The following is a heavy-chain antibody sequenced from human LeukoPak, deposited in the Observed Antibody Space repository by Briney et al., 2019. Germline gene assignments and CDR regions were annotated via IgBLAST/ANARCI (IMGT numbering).Heavy chain of an antibody. CDR2: FHYSVST. Sequence: SETLSLTCTVSGGSISSGDYYWGWIRQPPGKGPECIGYFHYSVSTNYNPSLRSRVTISADTSKNQFSLKVTSVTAADTALYYCARLGQPNAFDIWGQGTMVTVSS. CDR3: ARLGQPNAFDI. V-gene: IGHV4-61*05. J-gene: IGHJ3*02. CDR1: GGSISSGDYY. D-gene: IGHD7-27*01.